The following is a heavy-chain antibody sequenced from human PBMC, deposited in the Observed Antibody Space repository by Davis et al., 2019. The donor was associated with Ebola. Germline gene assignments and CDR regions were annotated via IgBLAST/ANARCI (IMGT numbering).Heavy chain of an antibody. D-gene: IGHD2-2*01. Sequence: GGSLRLSCAVSGLSVSDAWMGWVRQVPGKGLESIGRIKSKRDGGTTDYAAPVKDRFIISRDESKNTVSLQMDSLIIEDTAVYFCTTDRGIGSSPLFDWWGQGTLVSVSS. CDR3: TTDRGIGSSPLFDW. V-gene: IGHV3-15*01. CDR2: IKSKRDGGTT. CDR1: GLSVSDAW. J-gene: IGHJ4*02.